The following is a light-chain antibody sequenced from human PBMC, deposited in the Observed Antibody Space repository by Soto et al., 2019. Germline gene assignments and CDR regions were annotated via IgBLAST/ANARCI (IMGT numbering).Light chain of an antibody. CDR2: GNS. J-gene: IGLJ1*01. Sequence: QSVLTQPPSVSGAPGQRVTISCTGSSSNIGAGYDVHWYQQLPGTAPKLLIYGNSNRPSGFPDRFSGSKSGTSASLAITGLQAEDEADYYCQSYDSSLSRYVFGTGTKLTVL. CDR3: QSYDSSLSRYV. V-gene: IGLV1-40*01. CDR1: SSNIGAGYD.